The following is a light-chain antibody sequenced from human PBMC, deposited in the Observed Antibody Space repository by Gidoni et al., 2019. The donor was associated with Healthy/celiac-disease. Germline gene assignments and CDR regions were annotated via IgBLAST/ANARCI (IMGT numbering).Light chain of an antibody. J-gene: IGKJ4*01. CDR2: DAS. CDR3: QQRSNWPLT. Sequence: PATLSLSPRESAALSCMGSQSVSSYLAGSQQEPSQAPRLLLSDASDRATGIPAGFGSSGSGTDFSLTISSLEPEDFAVYYCQQRSNWPLTFGGGTKVEIK. CDR1: QSVSSY. V-gene: IGKV3-11*01.